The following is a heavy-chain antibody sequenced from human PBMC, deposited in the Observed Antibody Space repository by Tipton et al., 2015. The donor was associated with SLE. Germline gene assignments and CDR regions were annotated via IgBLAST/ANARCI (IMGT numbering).Heavy chain of an antibody. CDR3: AREGGYCSRTSCSYFDY. CDR1: GGSISSSSYY. Sequence: TLSLTCTVSGGSISSSSYYWGWIRQPPGKGLEWIGSIYYSGSIYYNPSLKSRVTISVDTSKNQFSLKLSSVAAADTAVYYCAREGGYCSRTSCSYFDYWGQGTLVTVSS. V-gene: IGHV4-39*07. D-gene: IGHD2-2*01. J-gene: IGHJ4*02. CDR2: IYYSGSI.